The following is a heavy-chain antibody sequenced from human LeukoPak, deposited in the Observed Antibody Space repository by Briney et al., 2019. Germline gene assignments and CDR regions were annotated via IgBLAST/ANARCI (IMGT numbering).Heavy chain of an antibody. J-gene: IGHJ6*03. CDR3: ARVISDFWSGYYALSYYYYYMDV. V-gene: IGHV3-7*01. CDR1: GFTFSSYW. D-gene: IGHD3-3*01. Sequence: GGSLRLSCAASGFTFSSYWMSWVRQAPGKGLEWVANIKQDGSEKYYVDSVKGRFTTSRDNAKNSLYLQMNSLRAEDTAVYYCARVISDFWSGYYALSYYYYYMDVWGKGTTVTVSS. CDR2: IKQDGSEK.